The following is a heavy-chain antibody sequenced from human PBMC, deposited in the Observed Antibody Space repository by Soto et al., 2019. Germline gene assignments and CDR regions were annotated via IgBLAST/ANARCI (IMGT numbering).Heavy chain of an antibody. D-gene: IGHD3-16*01. CDR1: GFTFSDYY. V-gene: IGHV3-11*01. CDR2: ISSSGSTI. Sequence: PGGSLRLSCAASGFTFSDYYMSWIRQAPGKGQEWVSYISSSGSTIYYADSVKGRFTISRDNAKNSLYLQMNSLRAEDTAVYYCARNRWDFGYYYMDVWGKGTTVTSP. J-gene: IGHJ6*03. CDR3: ARNRWDFGYYYMDV.